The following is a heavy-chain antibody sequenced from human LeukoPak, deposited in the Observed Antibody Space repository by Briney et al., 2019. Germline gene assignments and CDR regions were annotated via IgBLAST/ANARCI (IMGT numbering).Heavy chain of an antibody. CDR3: ASVHNSRTYWFDP. J-gene: IGHJ5*02. D-gene: IGHD6-13*01. CDR1: GDSISNYY. Sequence: SETLSLTCTVSGDSISNYYWSWLRQPPGKGLEWIGYIYYSGGTNYKPSLKSRVTISVDTSKNQLSLKLSFVSAADTAVYYCASVHNSRTYWFDPWGQGTLVTVSS. CDR2: IYYSGGT. V-gene: IGHV4-59*01.